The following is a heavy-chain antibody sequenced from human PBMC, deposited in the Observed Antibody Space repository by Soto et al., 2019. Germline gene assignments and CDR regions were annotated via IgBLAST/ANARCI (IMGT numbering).Heavy chain of an antibody. V-gene: IGHV4-59*01. J-gene: IGHJ5*02. D-gene: IGHD3-16*01. CDR2: ISYSGST. CDR1: GASITTYY. Sequence: SETLSLTCTVSGASITTYYWSWFRQPPGKGLEWIGYISYSGSTDYNPSLKSRVTISVDTAKNQFSLSLSSVTAADTAVYYCTRAYYDMDGYVVDPRGQGTSVT. CDR3: TRAYYDMDGYVVDP.